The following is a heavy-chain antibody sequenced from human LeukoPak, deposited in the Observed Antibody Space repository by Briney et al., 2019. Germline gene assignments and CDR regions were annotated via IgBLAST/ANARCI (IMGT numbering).Heavy chain of an antibody. CDR1: GYTFTGYY. Sequence: ASVKVSCKASGYTFTGYYMHWVRQAPGQGLEWMGWINPNSGGTNYAQKFQGRVTMTRDTSISTAYMELSRLRSDDTAVYYCATIGGYSGYDTYFDYWGQGTLVTVSS. D-gene: IGHD5-12*01. CDR2: INPNSGGT. V-gene: IGHV1-2*02. CDR3: ATIGGYSGYDTYFDY. J-gene: IGHJ4*02.